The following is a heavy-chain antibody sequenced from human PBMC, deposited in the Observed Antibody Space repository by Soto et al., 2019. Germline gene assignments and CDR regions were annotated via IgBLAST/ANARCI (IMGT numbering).Heavy chain of an antibody. V-gene: IGHV3-66*01. CDR1: GFTVSSNF. J-gene: IGHJ4*02. CDR3: ARVPSYYHFDF. Sequence: PGGSLRLSCAASGFTVSSNFMTWVRQAPGKGLDWVSLMYSGGSTSYADSVKGRFTISRDSSKNTLYLQMNNLRAEDTAVYYCARVPSYYHFDFWGQGALVTVSS. CDR2: MYSGGST. D-gene: IGHD1-26*01.